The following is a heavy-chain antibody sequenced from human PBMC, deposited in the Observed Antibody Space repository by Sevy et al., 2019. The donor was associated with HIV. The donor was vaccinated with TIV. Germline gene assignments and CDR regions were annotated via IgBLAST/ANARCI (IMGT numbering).Heavy chain of an antibody. J-gene: IGHJ4*02. CDR1: GFTFNTYA. CDR3: ASAPQGGSDVITPPDY. CDR2: ISYDGGNK. Sequence: GGFLRLSCAASGFTFNTYAMHWVRQAPGKGLDWLTFISYDGGNKNYADSVKGRFTISRDNSKSMVYLQMNSLRAEDTALYYCASAPQGGSDVITPPDYWGQGTLVTVSS. V-gene: IGHV3-30-3*01. D-gene: IGHD3-10*01.